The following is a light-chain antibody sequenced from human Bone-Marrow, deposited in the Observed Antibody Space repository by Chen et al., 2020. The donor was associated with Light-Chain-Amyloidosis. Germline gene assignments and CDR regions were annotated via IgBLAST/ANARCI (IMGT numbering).Light chain of an antibody. CDR1: SSDVGGDNH. J-gene: IGLJ1*01. V-gene: IGLV2-14*01. Sequence: QSALTQPASVSGSPGQSITISCTGTSSDVGGDNHVSWYQQHPDKAPKLMIYEVTNRPSWVPDRFSGSKSDNTASLTSSGLQTEDEADYFCRSYTITNTLVFGSGTRVTVL. CDR3: RSYTITNTLV. CDR2: EVT.